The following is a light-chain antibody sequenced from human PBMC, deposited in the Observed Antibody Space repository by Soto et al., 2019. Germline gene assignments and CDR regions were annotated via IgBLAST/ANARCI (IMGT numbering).Light chain of an antibody. CDR3: QQYGNSPRT. J-gene: IGKJ5*01. CDR2: GAS. V-gene: IGKV3-20*01. CDR1: QVVRSTY. Sequence: EIVLTQAPGTLSLSPGDRATLSCRALQVVRSTYLGWYQQKPGQAPRLLIDGASSRATGIPDRFSGSGSGTDFTLTISRLEPEDFALYFCQQYGNSPRTFGQGTRLEIK.